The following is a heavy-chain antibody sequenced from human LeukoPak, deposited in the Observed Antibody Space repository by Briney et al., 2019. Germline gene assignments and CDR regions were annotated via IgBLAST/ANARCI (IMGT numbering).Heavy chain of an antibody. Sequence: GGSLRLSCAASGFTFSSYAMSWVRQAPGKGLEWVSAISGSGGSTYYADSVKGRFTISRDNSKNTLYLQMNSLRAEDTAVYYCARVERGSTSCAMDYWGQGTLVTVSS. CDR2: ISGSGGST. V-gene: IGHV3-23*01. D-gene: IGHD2-2*01. J-gene: IGHJ4*02. CDR1: GFTFSSYA. CDR3: ARVERGSTSCAMDY.